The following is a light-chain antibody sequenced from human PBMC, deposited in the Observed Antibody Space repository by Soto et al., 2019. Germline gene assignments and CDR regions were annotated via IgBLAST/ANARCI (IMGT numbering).Light chain of an antibody. Sequence: HSALTQPPSTSGTPGQRVTIFCSGSSSNIGSNYVYWYQQLPGTAPKLLIYSNNQRPSGVPDRFSGSKSGTSVSLAIGGLRSEDEADYYCAAWDESLSGWVFGGGTKVTVL. J-gene: IGLJ3*02. CDR3: AAWDESLSGWV. CDR1: SSNIGSNY. CDR2: SNN. V-gene: IGLV1-47*02.